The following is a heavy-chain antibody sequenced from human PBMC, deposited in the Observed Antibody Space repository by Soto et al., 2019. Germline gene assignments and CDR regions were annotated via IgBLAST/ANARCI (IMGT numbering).Heavy chain of an antibody. V-gene: IGHV4-4*07. CDR1: GDPINPPS. CDR2: VPITGGS. CDR3: ARGFQYYYFDS. J-gene: IGHJ4*02. Sequence: QGHLQESGPGLMKASESLTFPCTVSGDPINPPSWNWFRRPAGKGLEWIGRVPITGGSKSNPSLKSRVIMSIDTSENRFSLNLSSVTAADTAVYYCARGFQYYYFDSWGKAALVTVSS. D-gene: IGHD2-21*01.